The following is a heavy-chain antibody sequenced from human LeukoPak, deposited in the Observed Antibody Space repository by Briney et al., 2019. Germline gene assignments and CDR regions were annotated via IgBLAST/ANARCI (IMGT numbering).Heavy chain of an antibody. V-gene: IGHV3-30*18. Sequence: PGGSLRLSCAASDFSFSNYWMTWLRQAPGKGLEWVAVISYDGSNKYYADSVKGRFTISRDNSKNTLYLQMNSLRAEDTAVYYCAKERLLKYSSGWFGGFLPDYWGQGTLVTVSS. D-gene: IGHD6-19*01. CDR2: ISYDGSNK. CDR3: AKERLLKYSSGWFGGFLPDY. CDR1: DFSFSNYW. J-gene: IGHJ4*02.